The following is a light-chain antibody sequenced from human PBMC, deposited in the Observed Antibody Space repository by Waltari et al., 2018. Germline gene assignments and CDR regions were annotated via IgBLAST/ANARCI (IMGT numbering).Light chain of an antibody. CDR2: EGR. J-gene: IGLJ2*01. CDR3: SSYAGSNNVV. CDR1: SSDVGGHNY. Sequence: QSALTQPPSASGSPGQSVTISCTGTSSDVGGHNYVSWYQQNPGKAPKLMIYEGRKRPAGVPERFSGSKSGNTASLTVAGLQAEDEADYYGSSYAGSNNVVFGGGTKLTVL. V-gene: IGLV2-8*01.